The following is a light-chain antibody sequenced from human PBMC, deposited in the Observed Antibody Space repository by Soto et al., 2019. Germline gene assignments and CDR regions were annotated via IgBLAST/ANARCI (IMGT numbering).Light chain of an antibody. CDR1: SSDVGGYNY. CDR3: GSYTRRSTLA. Sequence: QSVLTQPASVSGSPGQSITISCTGTSSDVGGYNYVSWYQQHPGKAPKLMIYEVSNRPSGVSNRFSGSKSGNTASLTISGLWAEDVADYFCGSYTRRSTLAFGAGTKLTVL. V-gene: IGLV2-14*01. CDR2: EVS. J-gene: IGLJ2*01.